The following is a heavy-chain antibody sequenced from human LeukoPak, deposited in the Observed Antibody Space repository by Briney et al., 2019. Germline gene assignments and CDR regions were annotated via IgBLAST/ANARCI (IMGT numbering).Heavy chain of an antibody. J-gene: IGHJ4*02. CDR2: ISYDGNEK. CDR1: GFTFDSYA. Sequence: PGGSLRLSCVASGFTFDSYAMNWVRQAPGKGLEWVALISYDGNEKYYADSVQGRFTISRDNSMNTLNLHVNSLKSEDTAIYYCARHRIAAAVAFYFDSWGQGALVAVSS. CDR3: ARHRIAAAVAFYFDS. V-gene: IGHV3-30-3*01. D-gene: IGHD6-13*01.